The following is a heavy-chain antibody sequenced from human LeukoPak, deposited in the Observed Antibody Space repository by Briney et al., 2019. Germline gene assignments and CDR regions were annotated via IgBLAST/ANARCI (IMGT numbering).Heavy chain of an antibody. CDR2: ISGSGGGT. V-gene: IGHV3-23*01. J-gene: IGHJ4*02. Sequence: GGSLRLSCAASGFTFSSYAMSWVRQAPGKGLEWVSAISGSGGGTDYADSVKGRFTISRDNSKNTLYPQMNSLRAEDTAIYYCAKGSLYDSRGYYYPEYWGQGTLVTVSS. CDR3: AKGSLYDSRGYYYPEY. D-gene: IGHD3-22*01. CDR1: GFTFSSYA.